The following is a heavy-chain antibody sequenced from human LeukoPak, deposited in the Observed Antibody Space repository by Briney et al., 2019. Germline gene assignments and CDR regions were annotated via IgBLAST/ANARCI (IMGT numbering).Heavy chain of an antibody. CDR2: INHSGST. CDR1: GGSFSGYY. Sequence: PSETLSLTCAVYGGSFSGYYWSWIRQPPGKGLEWIGEINHSGSTNYNPSLKSRVTISVDTSKNQFSLKLSSVTAADTAVYYCARRSPTFDPWGQGTLVTVSS. V-gene: IGHV4-34*01. D-gene: IGHD1-1*01. J-gene: IGHJ5*02. CDR3: ARRSPTFDP.